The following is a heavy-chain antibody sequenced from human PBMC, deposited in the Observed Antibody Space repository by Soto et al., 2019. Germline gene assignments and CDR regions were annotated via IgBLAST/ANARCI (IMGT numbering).Heavy chain of an antibody. CDR1: GGSISSYY. Sequence: QVQLQESGPGLVKPSETLSLTCTVSGGSISSYYWSWIRQPPGKGLEWIGYIYYTGSTNYNPSLKSRVTLSVDTSQTQFPLQLRSVTAADTAVSYCATFHWYFDLWGRGTLVTVSS. J-gene: IGHJ2*01. CDR3: ATFHWYFDL. CDR2: IYYTGST. V-gene: IGHV4-59*01.